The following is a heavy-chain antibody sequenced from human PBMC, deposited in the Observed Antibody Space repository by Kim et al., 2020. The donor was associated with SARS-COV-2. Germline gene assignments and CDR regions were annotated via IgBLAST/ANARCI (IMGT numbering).Heavy chain of an antibody. Sequence: GESLKISCKGSGYSFTSYWIGWVRQMPGKGLEWMGIIYPGDSDTRYSPSFQGQVTISADKSISTAYLQWSSLKASDTAMYYCLYCGGDCYYAHYGMDVWGQGTTVTVSS. CDR2: IYPGDSDT. D-gene: IGHD2-21*02. J-gene: IGHJ6*02. CDR1: GYSFTSYW. CDR3: LYCGGDCYYAHYGMDV. V-gene: IGHV5-51*01.